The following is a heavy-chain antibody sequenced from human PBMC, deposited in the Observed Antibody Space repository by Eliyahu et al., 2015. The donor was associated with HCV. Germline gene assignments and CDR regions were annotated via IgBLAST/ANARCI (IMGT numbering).Heavy chain of an antibody. Sequence: QVQLVQSGPEVKKPGASVKVSCKASXXSFSTYEINWVXQATGQGLEWMGWMXPRSAATGYAQKFQGRVTMTSDPSISTAYMELSGLESDDSAVYYCARNSSGWFNDNFYYGLEVWGQGTTVTVSS. V-gene: IGHV1-8*01. CDR2: MXPRSAAT. J-gene: IGHJ6*02. CDR1: XXSFSTYE. D-gene: IGHD6-19*01. CDR3: ARNSSGWFNDNFYYGLEV.